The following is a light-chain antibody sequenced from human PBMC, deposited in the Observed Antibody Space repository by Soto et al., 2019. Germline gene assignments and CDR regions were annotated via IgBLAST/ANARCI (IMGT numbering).Light chain of an antibody. CDR2: GNT. V-gene: IGLV1-40*01. CDR3: QSYDSSLSGYV. CDR1: SSNIGAGYD. J-gene: IGLJ1*01. Sequence: QSVLTQPPSVSGAPGQRVTISCTGSSSNIGAGYDVHWYQQLPGTAPKLLIYGNTNRPSGVPDRFSGSKSGTSGSLAITGLQAEDEADYHCQSYDSSLSGYVFGTGTKVTVL.